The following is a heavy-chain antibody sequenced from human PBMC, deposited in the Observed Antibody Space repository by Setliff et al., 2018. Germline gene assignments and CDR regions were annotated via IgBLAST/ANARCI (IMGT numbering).Heavy chain of an antibody. Sequence: GGSLRLSCAASGFTFSSYGMHWVRQAPGKGLEWVAFIRYDGSNKYYADSVKGRFTISRDNAKNTLYLQMNDLRAEDTAVYFCVRLLDSDYWGQGTLVTVSS. V-gene: IGHV3-30*02. D-gene: IGHD3-10*01. CDR2: IRYDGSNK. J-gene: IGHJ4*02. CDR3: VRLLDSDY. CDR1: GFTFSSYG.